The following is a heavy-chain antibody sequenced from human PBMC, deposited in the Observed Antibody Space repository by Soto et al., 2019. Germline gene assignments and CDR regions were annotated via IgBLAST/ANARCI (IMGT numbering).Heavy chain of an antibody. CDR3: ARRLAGNPPGEDFLDY. Sequence: SETLSLTCAVYGGSFSGYYWSWIRQPPGKGLEWIGEINHSGSTNYNPSLKSRVTISVDTSKNQFSLKLSSVTAADTAVYYCARRLAGNPPGEDFLDYWGQGTLVTVSS. CDR1: GGSFSGYY. V-gene: IGHV4-34*01. CDR2: INHSGST. J-gene: IGHJ4*02. D-gene: IGHD6-13*01.